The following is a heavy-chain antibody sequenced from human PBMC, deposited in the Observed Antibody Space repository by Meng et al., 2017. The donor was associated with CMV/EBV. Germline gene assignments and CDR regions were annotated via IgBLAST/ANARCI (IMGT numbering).Heavy chain of an antibody. CDR2: ISWNSGSI. CDR3: AKDGAPTRASDY. J-gene: IGHJ4*02. V-gene: IGHV3-9*01. CDR1: GFTFDDYA. Sequence: GGSLRLSCAASGFTFDDYAMHWVRQAPGKGLEWVSGISWNSGSIGYADSVKGRFTISRDNAKNSLYLQMNSLRAEDTALYYCAKDGAPTRASDYWGQGTLVTVSS. D-gene: IGHD4/OR15-4a*01.